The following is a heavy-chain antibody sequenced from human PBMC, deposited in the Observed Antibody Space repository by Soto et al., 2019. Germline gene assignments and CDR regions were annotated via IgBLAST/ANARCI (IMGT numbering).Heavy chain of an antibody. CDR3: AKARGSYCTNGVCYLDY. D-gene: IGHD2-8*01. CDR1: GITFSSYA. J-gene: IGHJ4*02. V-gene: IGHV3-23*01. CDR2: IGGSGGGT. Sequence: PGGSLRLSCAASGITFSSYAMTWVRQAPGKGLEWVSVIGGSGGGTYYADSVKGRFTISRDNSKNTLYLQMSSLRAEDTAVYYCAKARGSYCTNGVCYLDYWGQGTLVTVSS.